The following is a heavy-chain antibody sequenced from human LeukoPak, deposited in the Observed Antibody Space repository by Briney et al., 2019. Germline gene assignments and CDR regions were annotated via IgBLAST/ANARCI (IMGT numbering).Heavy chain of an antibody. J-gene: IGHJ6*03. Sequence: GGSLRLSCAASGFSFSTYWMTWVRQAPGKGLEWVANMKEDGREKYYVDSVKGRFAISRDNAKNSLFLQMNGLRAEDTAVYDCARDHRRVDTTMLDYYYYYYIDVWGTGTTVTVSS. V-gene: IGHV3-7*01. CDR1: GFSFSTYW. D-gene: IGHD5-18*01. CDR2: MKEDGREK. CDR3: ARDHRRVDTTMLDYYYYYYIDV.